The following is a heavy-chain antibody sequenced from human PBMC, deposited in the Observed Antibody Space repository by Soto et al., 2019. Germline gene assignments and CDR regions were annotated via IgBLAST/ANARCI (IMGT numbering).Heavy chain of an antibody. CDR2: ISYDGSNK. CDR1: GFTFSSYG. Sequence: ESGGGVVQPGRSLRLSCAASGFTFSSYGMHWVRQAPGKGLEWVAVISYDGSNKYYADSVKGRFTISRDNSKNTLYLQMNSLRAEDTAVYYCAKIVSYYFDYWGQGTLVTVSS. J-gene: IGHJ4*02. V-gene: IGHV3-30*18. CDR3: AKIVSYYFDY. D-gene: IGHD2-21*01.